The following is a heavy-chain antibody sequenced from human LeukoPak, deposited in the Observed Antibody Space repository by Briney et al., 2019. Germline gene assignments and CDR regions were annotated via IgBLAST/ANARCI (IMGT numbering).Heavy chain of an antibody. CDR3: ARWYSSGWAFDY. D-gene: IGHD6-19*01. CDR1: GGTISSYY. CDR2: IHSSGST. V-gene: IGHV4-59*08. Sequence: PSETLSLTCTVSGGTISSYYWNWIRQPPGKGLEWIGYIHSSGSTKYNPSLKSRVTISVGTSKNQFSLKLSSVTAADRAVYYCARWYSSGWAFDYWGQGTLVSVSS. J-gene: IGHJ4*02.